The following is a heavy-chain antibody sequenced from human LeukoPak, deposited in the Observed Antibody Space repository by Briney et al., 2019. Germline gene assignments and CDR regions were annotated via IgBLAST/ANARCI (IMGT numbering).Heavy chain of an antibody. Sequence: PGGSLRLSCGASGFSFSDSWMSWVRQPPGKGPEWVASIKPDGSETYTVDAVQGRFIISRDNTKNSLSLQMNSLRAEDTAVYYCAKGDIVVVPALVDYWGQGTLVTVSS. J-gene: IGHJ4*02. CDR3: AKGDIVVVPALVDY. CDR1: GFSFSDSW. D-gene: IGHD2-2*01. V-gene: IGHV3-7*03. CDR2: IKPDGSET.